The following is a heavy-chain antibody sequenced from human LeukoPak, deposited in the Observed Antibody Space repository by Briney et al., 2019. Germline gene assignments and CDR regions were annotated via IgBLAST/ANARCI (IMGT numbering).Heavy chain of an antibody. CDR2: TYYSGNT. CDR3: ARVFHDSSGYPFDY. Sequence: SETLSLTCIVSGGSMSSYYWSWIRQPPGKGLEWIGYTYYSGNTNCNPSLKSRVTISVDTSKNQFSLNVSSVTAADTAVYYCARVFHDSSGYPFDYWGQGTLVTVSS. V-gene: IGHV4-59*01. D-gene: IGHD3-22*01. CDR1: GGSMSSYY. J-gene: IGHJ4*02.